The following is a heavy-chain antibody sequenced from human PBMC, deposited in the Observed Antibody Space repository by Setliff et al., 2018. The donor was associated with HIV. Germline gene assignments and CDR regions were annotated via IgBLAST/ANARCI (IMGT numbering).Heavy chain of an antibody. CDR1: GYTFTSYI. D-gene: IGHD6-13*01. CDR3: ARRGVFDAFDI. V-gene: IGHV1-18*03. CDR2: ISAYNGDT. J-gene: IGHJ3*02. Sequence: ASVKVSCKASGYTFTSYIMNWVRQAPGQGLEWMGWISAYNGDTNYAQKVQGRVSMTIDTSTSTAYMELRSLRSDDMAVYYCARRGVFDAFDIWGQGTMVTVSS.